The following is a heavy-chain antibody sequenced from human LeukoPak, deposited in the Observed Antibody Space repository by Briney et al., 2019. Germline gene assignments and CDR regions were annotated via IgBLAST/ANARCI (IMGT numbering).Heavy chain of an antibody. CDR2: ISGRTSTV. CDR3: ARHYGP. V-gene: IGHV3-48*02. J-gene: IGHJ5*02. CDR1: GFSFSSYT. Sequence: GGSLRLSCAASGFSFSSYTMNWVRQAPGKGLEWLSYISGRTSTVYYADSVKGRFTISRDNAKNSLYLQMNSLRDEDTAVYYCARHYGPWGQGTLVTVSS. D-gene: IGHD3-16*01.